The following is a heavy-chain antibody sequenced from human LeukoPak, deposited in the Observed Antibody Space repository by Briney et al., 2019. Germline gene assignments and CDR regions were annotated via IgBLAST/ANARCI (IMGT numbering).Heavy chain of an antibody. CDR3: AREWELEDVVDY. V-gene: IGHV3-48*03. J-gene: IGHJ4*02. CDR2: ISSSGSTI. D-gene: IGHD1-26*01. CDR1: GFTFSSYE. Sequence: PGGSLRLCCAASGFTFSSYEMNWVRQAPGKGLEWVSYISSSGSTIYYADSVKGRFTISRDNAKNSLYLQMNSLRAEDTAVYYCAREWELEDVVDYWGQGTLVTVSS.